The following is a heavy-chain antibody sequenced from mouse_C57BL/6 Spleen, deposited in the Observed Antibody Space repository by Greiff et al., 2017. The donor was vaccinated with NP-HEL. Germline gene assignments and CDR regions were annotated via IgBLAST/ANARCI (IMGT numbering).Heavy chain of an antibody. V-gene: IGHV3-1*01. CDR2: ISYSGST. CDR3: AAGYDYAFAY. D-gene: IGHD2-4*01. Sequence: EVQLQESGPGMVKPSQSLSLTCTVTGYSITSGYDWHWIRHFPGNKLEWMGYISYSGSTNYNPSLKSRISITHDTSKNHFFLKLNSVTTEDTATYYCAAGYDYAFAYWGQGTLVTVSA. CDR1: GYSITSGYD. J-gene: IGHJ3*01.